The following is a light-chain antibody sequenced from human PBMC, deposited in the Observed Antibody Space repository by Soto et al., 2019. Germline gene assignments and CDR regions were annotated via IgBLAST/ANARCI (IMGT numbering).Light chain of an antibody. CDR3: QQRRYWPVT. J-gene: IGKJ1*01. Sequence: EIVLTQSPAILSMSPGERATHSCRASQSVSSYFAWYQQKPGQAPRLLIYDASNRATGVPARFSGSGSGTDFTLTIFSLEPEDFAVYYCQQRRYWPVTFGQGTKVDIK. V-gene: IGKV3-11*01. CDR2: DAS. CDR1: QSVSSY.